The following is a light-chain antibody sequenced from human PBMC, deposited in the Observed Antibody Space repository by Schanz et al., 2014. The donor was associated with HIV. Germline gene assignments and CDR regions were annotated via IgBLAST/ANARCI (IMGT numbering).Light chain of an antibody. CDR2: EVT. Sequence: QSVLTQPASVSGSPGQSITISCTGTSSDVGTYNLVSWYQQHPGKAPRLMIYEVTKRPSGVSNRFSGSKSGNTASLTISGLQAEDEADYYCQSYDYMLDGSGIFGGGTQLTVL. CDR1: SSDVGTYNL. CDR3: QSYDYMLDGSGI. V-gene: IGLV2-23*02. J-gene: IGLJ7*01.